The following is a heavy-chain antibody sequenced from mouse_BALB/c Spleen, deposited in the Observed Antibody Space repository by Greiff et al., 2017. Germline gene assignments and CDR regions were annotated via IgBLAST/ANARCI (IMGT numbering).Heavy chain of an antibody. CDR1: GYTFSSYW. V-gene: IGHV1-9*01. J-gene: IGHJ4*01. CDR2: ILPGSGST. CDR3: ARPLYREDAMDY. D-gene: IGHD2-14*01. Sequence: QVQLQQSGAELMKPGASVKISCKATGYTFSSYWIEWVKQRPGHGLEWIGEILPGSGSTNYNEKFKGKATFTADTSSNTAYMQLSSLTSEDSAVYYCARPLYREDAMDYWGQGTSVTVSS.